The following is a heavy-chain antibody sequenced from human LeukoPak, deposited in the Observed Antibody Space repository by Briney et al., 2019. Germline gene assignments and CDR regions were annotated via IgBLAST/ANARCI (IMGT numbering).Heavy chain of an antibody. CDR1: GGTFSSYA. CDR2: IIPIFGTA. D-gene: IGHD3-22*01. J-gene: IGHJ4*02. CDR3: ARGLYDSSGLDY. V-gene: IGHV1-69*05. Sequence: ASVKVSXKASGGTFSSYAISWVRQAPGQGLEWMGGIIPIFGTANYAQKFQGRVTITTDESTSTAYMEPSSLRSEDTAVYYCARGLYDSSGLDYWGQGTLVTVSS.